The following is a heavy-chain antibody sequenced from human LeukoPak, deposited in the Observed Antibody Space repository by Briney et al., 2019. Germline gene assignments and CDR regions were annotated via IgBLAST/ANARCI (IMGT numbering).Heavy chain of an antibody. Sequence: ASVKVSCKTSGYTFTDYNVYWVRQAPEQGLQWMGWINPKTGGTIYAQRFQGRVTMTKDTSITTAYMELRSLRFDDTAVYYCARGGRFGELSSNYYMDVWGKGTTVTISS. CDR1: GYTFTDYN. V-gene: IGHV1-2*02. CDR3: ARGGRFGELSSNYYMDV. D-gene: IGHD3-10*01. CDR2: INPKTGGT. J-gene: IGHJ6*03.